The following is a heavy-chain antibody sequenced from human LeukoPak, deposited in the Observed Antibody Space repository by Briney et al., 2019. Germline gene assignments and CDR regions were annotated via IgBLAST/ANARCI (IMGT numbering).Heavy chain of an antibody. CDR1: GGSISSYY. CDR2: IYSSGST. Sequence: PSETLSLTCTVSGGSISSYYWSWIRQPPGKGLEWIGYIYSSGSTNYTPSLKSRVTISVDTSKNQFSLKLSSVTAADTAVYYCARGRYSNYNYWGQGTLVTVSS. J-gene: IGHJ4*02. V-gene: IGHV4-59*01. D-gene: IGHD4-11*01. CDR3: ARGRYSNYNY.